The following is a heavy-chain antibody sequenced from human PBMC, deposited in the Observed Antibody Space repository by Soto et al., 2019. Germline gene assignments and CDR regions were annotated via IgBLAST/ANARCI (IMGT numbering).Heavy chain of an antibody. V-gene: IGHV4-59*01. CDR3: ARGPIAAPGWFDP. Sequence: SETLSLTCTVSGGSISSYYWSWIRQPPGKGLEWIGYIYYSGSTNYNPSLKSRVTISVDTSKNQFSLKLSSVTAADTTVYYCARGPIAAPGWFDPWGQGTLVTVSS. D-gene: IGHD2-15*01. CDR1: GGSISSYY. J-gene: IGHJ5*02. CDR2: IYYSGST.